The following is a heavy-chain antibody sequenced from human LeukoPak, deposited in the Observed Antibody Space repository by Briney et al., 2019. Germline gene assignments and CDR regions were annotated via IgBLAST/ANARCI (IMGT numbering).Heavy chain of an antibody. CDR2: IYYSGST. Sequence: PSETLSLTCTVSGGSISSSSYHWGWIRQPPGKGLEWIGSIYYSGSTYYNPSLKSRVTISVDTSKNQFSLKLSSVTAADTAVYYCASLRFYYNWNDIDYWGQGTLVTVSS. D-gene: IGHD1-1*01. J-gene: IGHJ4*02. V-gene: IGHV4-39*01. CDR3: ASLRFYYNWNDIDY. CDR1: GGSISSSSYH.